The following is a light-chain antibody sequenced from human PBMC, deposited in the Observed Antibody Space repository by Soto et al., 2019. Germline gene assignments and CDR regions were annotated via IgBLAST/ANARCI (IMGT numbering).Light chain of an antibody. CDR3: SSYTSSSLV. J-gene: IGLJ2*01. CDR1: SSDVGGYNY. Sequence: QSALTQPASVSGSPGQSITISCTGTSSDVGGYNYVSWYQQHPGKAPTLMIYDVSNRPSGVSNRFSGSKSGNTASLTISGLQAEDEADYYCSSYTSSSLVFGGGTKAHRP. V-gene: IGLV2-14*01. CDR2: DVS.